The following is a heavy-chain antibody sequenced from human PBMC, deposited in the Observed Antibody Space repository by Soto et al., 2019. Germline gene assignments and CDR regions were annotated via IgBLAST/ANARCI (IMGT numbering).Heavy chain of an antibody. CDR1: GGSISSYY. V-gene: IGHV4-59*01. CDR3: ARVYLRYVFDY. CDR2: IYYSGST. J-gene: IGHJ4*02. D-gene: IGHD1-20*01. Sequence: SETLSLTCTVSGGSISSYYWSWIRQPPGKGLEWIGYIYYSGSTNYNPSLKSRVTISVDTSKNQFSLKLSSVTAADTAVYYCARVYLRYVFDYWGQGTLVTVSS.